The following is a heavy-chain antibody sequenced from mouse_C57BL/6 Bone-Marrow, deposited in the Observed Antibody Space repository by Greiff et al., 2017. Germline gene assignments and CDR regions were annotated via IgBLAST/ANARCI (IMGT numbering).Heavy chain of an antibody. Sequence: EVQLVESGGGLVQSGRSLRLSCATSGFTFSDFYMEWVRQAPGKGLEWIAASRNKANDYTTEYSASVKGRFIVSRDTSQSILYLQMNALRAEDTAIYYCARDYLPGMDYWGQGTSVTVSS. CDR2: SRNKANDYTT. CDR3: ARDYLPGMDY. J-gene: IGHJ4*01. CDR1: GFTFSDFY. V-gene: IGHV7-1*01. D-gene: IGHD2-1*01.